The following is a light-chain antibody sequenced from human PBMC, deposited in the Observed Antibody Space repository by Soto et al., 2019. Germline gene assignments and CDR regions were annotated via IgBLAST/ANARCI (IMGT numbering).Light chain of an antibody. Sequence: QSVLTQPASVSGSPGQSITISCTGTSSDVGGYNYVSWYQQHPVKAPKLMLYDVTNRPSGVSDRFSGSKSGNTASLTISGLQAEDEADYYCSSYTSSSTPDVFGTGTKLTVL. J-gene: IGLJ1*01. CDR2: DVT. V-gene: IGLV2-14*01. CDR1: SSDVGGYNY. CDR3: SSYTSSSTPDV.